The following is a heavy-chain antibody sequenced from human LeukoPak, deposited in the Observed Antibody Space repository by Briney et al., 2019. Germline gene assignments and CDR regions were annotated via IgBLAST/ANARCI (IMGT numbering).Heavy chain of an antibody. CDR3: ARKTIGSSSDNDWFDP. CDR2: IIPIFGTA. J-gene: IGHJ5*02. D-gene: IGHD6-6*01. V-gene: IGHV1-69*06. Sequence: SVKVSCKASGGTFSSYAISWVRQAPGQGLEWMGGIIPIFGTANYAQKFQGRVTITADKSTSTAYMELSSLRSEDTAVYYCARKTIGSSSDNDWFDPWGQGTLVTVSS. CDR1: GGTFSSYA.